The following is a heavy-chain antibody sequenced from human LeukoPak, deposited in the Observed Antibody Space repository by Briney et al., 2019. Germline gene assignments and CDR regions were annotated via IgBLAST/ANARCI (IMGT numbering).Heavy chain of an antibody. D-gene: IGHD6-13*01. CDR1: GFTFSSYG. CDR2: ISYDGSNK. V-gene: IGHV3-30*18. J-gene: IGHJ3*02. CDR3: AKVGGSSWYDAFDI. Sequence: GGSLRLSCAASGFTFSSYGMHWVRQAPGKGLEWVAVISYDGSNKYYADSVKGRFTISRDNSKNTLYLQMNSLRAGDTAVYYCAKVGGSSWYDAFDIWGQGTMVTVSS.